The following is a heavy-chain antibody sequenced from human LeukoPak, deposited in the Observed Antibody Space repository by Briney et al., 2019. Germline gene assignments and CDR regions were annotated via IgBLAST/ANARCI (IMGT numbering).Heavy chain of an antibody. J-gene: IGHJ4*02. CDR3: AHRRGGFETRIFDY. CDR1: GFSLSTSGVG. D-gene: IGHD3-16*01. Sequence: ESGPTLVNPTETLTLTCTFSGFSLSTSGVGVGWIRQPPGKALEWLALIYWDDDKRYSPSLKGRLTITKDTSKNQVVLTMTNMDPVDTATYYCAHRRGGFETRIFDYWGQGTLVTVSS. CDR2: IYWDDDK. V-gene: IGHV2-5*02.